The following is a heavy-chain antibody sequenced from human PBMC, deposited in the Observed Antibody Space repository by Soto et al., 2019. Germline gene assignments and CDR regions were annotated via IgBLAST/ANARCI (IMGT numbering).Heavy chain of an antibody. V-gene: IGHV1-69*06. J-gene: IGHJ6*02. CDR1: GGTFSSYA. Sequence: QVQLVQSVAEVKKPGSSVKFSCKASGGTFSSYAISWVRQAPGQGLEWRGGIIPIFGTANYAQKFQGRVTSTGNKATRTAYMELSSLRSEDTAVYYCARDLCSSTSCYLYYYYYGMAVWGQEPTVTVSS. CDR2: IIPIFGTA. D-gene: IGHD2-2*01. CDR3: ARDLCSSTSCYLYYYYYGMAV.